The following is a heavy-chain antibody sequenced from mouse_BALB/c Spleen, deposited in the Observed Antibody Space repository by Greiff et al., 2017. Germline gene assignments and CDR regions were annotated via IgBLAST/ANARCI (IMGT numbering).Heavy chain of an antibody. V-gene: IGHV1S81*02. Sequence: QVQLQQPGAELVRPGASVKLSCKASGYTFTSYWMHWVKQRPGQGLEWIGEINPSNGRTNYNEKFKSKATLTVDKSSSTAYMQLSSLTSEDSAVYYCARWGDGYPWFAYWGQGTLVTVSA. J-gene: IGHJ3*01. CDR3: ARWGDGYPWFAY. CDR1: GYTFTSYW. D-gene: IGHD2-3*01. CDR2: INPSNGRT.